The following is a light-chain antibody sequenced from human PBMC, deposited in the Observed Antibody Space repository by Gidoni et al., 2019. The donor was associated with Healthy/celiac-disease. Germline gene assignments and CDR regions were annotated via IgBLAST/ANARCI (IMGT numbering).Light chain of an antibody. CDR3: QQLNSYHLST. Sequence: DLQFTQSPSFLSASVGERVTITCWSSQGISSYLAWYQQKPGKAPKLLIYAASTLQSGVPSRFSGSGDGTEFTITSSSLQHEEFATYDCQQLNSYHLSTFGQGTRLEIK. V-gene: IGKV1-9*01. CDR2: AAS. CDR1: QGISSY. J-gene: IGKJ5*01.